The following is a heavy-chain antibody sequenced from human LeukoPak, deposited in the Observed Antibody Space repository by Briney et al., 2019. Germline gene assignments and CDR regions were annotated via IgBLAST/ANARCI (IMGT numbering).Heavy chain of an antibody. CDR3: GRYGYVAAVDS. CDR1: GFTFSSYW. CDR2: IEPAGSAT. J-gene: IGHJ4*02. Sequence: GGSLRLSCTASGFTFSSYWMTWVRQAPGKGLEWVANIEPAGSATYYVDSVKGRFTISRDNAKNLLYLQMNSLRAEDSAVYHCGRYGYVAAVDSWGQGALVTVSS. D-gene: IGHD2-15*01. V-gene: IGHV3-7*01.